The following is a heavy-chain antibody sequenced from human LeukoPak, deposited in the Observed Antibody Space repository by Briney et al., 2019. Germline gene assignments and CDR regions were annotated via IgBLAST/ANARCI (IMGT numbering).Heavy chain of an antibody. CDR2: IIPIFGTA. CDR1: GGTFSSYA. D-gene: IGHD3-3*01. J-gene: IGHJ5*02. Sequence: SVKVSCKASGGTFSSYAISWVRQAPGQGLEWMGGIIPIFGTANYAQKFQGRVTMTEDTSTDTAYMELSSLRSEDTAVYYCATTRRYDFWSGYYTPRPWFDPWGQGTLVTVSS. V-gene: IGHV1-69*06. CDR3: ATTRRYDFWSGYYTPRPWFDP.